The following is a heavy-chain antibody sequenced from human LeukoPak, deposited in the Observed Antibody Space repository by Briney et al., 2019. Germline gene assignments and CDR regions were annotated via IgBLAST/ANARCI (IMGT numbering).Heavy chain of an antibody. CDR3: ARGATGTTALVDY. D-gene: IGHD1-1*01. CDR2: ISSSSSYI. J-gene: IGHJ4*02. V-gene: IGHV3-21*01. Sequence: GGSLRLSCAASGFTFSSYSMNWVRQAPGKGLEWLSSISSSSSYIYYADSVKGRFTIPRDNAKNSLYLQMYSLRAEDTAVYYCARGATGTTALVDYWGQGTLVTVSS. CDR1: GFTFSSYS.